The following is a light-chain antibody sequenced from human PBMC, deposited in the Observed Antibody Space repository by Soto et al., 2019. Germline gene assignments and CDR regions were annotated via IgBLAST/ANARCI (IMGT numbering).Light chain of an antibody. CDR2: GAY. CDR1: QTIGKTY. V-gene: IGKV3-20*01. CDR3: QQYSDSPYT. Sequence: EIVLTQSPAILSLSPGERATLSCRASQTIGKTYVSWYRQKPGQAPQLLISGAYGWAIGIPDRLSASGSGTEFTHPISDGEAEGCAVYYCQQYSDSPYTFGQGTRLDIK. J-gene: IGKJ2*01.